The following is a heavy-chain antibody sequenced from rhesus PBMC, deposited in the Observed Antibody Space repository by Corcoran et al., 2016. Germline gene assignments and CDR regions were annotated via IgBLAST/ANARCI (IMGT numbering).Heavy chain of an antibody. J-gene: IGHJ5-2*02. Sequence: EVQLVESGGGLVQPVGSLSLSCTGSVFTFSSYYMYWVRQAPGKGLEWVSASNTRGDSTWYKDSVKRRFPISKENAKNTLYLQMDSLRAEDTAVYYCAKEHEYDNSLDVWGRGVLVTVSS. CDR1: VFTFSSYY. CDR3: AKEHEYDNSLDV. D-gene: IGHD4-23*01. V-gene: IGHV3-8*01. CDR2: SNTRGDST.